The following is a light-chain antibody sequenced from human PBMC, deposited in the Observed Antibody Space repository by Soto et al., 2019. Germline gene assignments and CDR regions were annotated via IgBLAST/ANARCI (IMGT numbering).Light chain of an antibody. J-gene: IGLJ1*01. CDR3: AAWDDSLNGSYG. CDR2: SNN. V-gene: IGLV1-44*01. Sequence: QSVLTQPPSASGTPGQRVTISCSGSSSNIGSNTVNWYQQLPGTAPKLLIYSNNQRPSGVPDRFPGSKSGTSASLAISGLQSEDEADYYCAAWDDSLNGSYGFETGTKVTVL. CDR1: SSNIGSNT.